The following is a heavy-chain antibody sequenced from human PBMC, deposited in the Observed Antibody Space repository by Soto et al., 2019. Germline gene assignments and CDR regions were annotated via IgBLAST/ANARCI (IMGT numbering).Heavy chain of an antibody. J-gene: IGHJ5*02. D-gene: IGHD2-2*01. CDR1: GYTFTSYG. CDR3: ARDSSPIKYCISTSCYYWP. Sequence: ASVKVSCKASGYTFTSYGISWVRQAPGQGLEWMGWISAYNGNTNYAQKLQGRVTMTTDTSTSTAYMELRSLRSDDTAVYYCARDSSPIKYCISTSCYYWPWGQGTLVTVSS. V-gene: IGHV1-18*01. CDR2: ISAYNGNT.